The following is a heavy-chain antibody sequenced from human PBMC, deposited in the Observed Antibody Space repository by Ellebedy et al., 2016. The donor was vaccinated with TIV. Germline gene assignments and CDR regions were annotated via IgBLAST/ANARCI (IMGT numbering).Heavy chain of an antibody. CDR3: ARGYCTTTSCWHNFDY. V-gene: IGHV1-69*13. D-gene: IGHD2-2*01. CDR1: GGTFSSYA. CDR2: IIPLFGTA. J-gene: IGHJ4*02. Sequence: SVKVSCXASGGTFSSYAVVWVRQAPGQGLEWMGGIIPLFGTANYTQKFQGRVTLTADDSTGTAYMELSSLRSDDAAVYYCARGYCTTTSCWHNFDYWGQGTLVTVSS.